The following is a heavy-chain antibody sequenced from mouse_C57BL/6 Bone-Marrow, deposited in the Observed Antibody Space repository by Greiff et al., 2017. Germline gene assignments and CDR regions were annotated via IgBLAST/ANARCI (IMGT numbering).Heavy chain of an antibody. J-gene: IGHJ1*03. D-gene: IGHD1-1*01. CDR3: ARSDSSIYPHWYFDV. V-gene: IGHV1-69*01. CDR2: IDPSDSDT. CDR1: GYTFTSYW. Sequence: QVQLQQPGAELVMPGASVKLSCTASGYTFTSYWMHWVKQRPGQGLEWIGEIDPSDSDTKYTPKFKGKSTLTVDKSSSTAYMQLSSLTSEDSAVYYCARSDSSIYPHWYFDVWGTGTTVTVSS.